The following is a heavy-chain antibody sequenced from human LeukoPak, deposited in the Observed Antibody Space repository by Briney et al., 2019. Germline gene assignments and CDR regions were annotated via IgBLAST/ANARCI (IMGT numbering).Heavy chain of an antibody. CDR3: SRGLVDYDILTGDAFDI. CDR1: GFTFGGSA. V-gene: IGHV3-73*01. J-gene: IGHJ3*02. D-gene: IGHD3-9*01. CDR2: IRSRANSYAT. Sequence: GGSLRLSCAASGFTFGGSAMHWVRQASGKGLEWVGRIRSRANSYATAYAASVKGRFTISRDDSKNTAYLQMNSLKTEDTAVYYCSRGLVDYDILTGDAFDIWGQGTMVTVSS.